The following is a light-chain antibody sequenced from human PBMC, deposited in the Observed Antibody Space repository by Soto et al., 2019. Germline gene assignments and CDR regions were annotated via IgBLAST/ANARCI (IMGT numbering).Light chain of an antibody. J-gene: IGLJ2*01. CDR2: LNSDGSH. CDR3: QTWGTGVV. V-gene: IGLV4-69*01. Sequence: QLVLTQSPSASASLGASDKLTCTLSSGHSSYAIAWHQQQPEKGPRYLMKLNSDGSHSKGDGIPDRFSGSSSGAERYLTISSLQSEDEADYYCQTWGTGVVFGGGTKVTVL. CDR1: SGHSSYA.